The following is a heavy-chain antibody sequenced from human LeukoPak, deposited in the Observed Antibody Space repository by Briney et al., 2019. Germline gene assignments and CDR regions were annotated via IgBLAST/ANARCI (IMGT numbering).Heavy chain of an antibody. D-gene: IGHD6-19*01. Sequence: ASVKVSCKASGYTFTGYYMHWVRQAPGQGLEWMGWINPNSGGTNYAQKFQGRVTMTRDTSISTAYMELSRLRSDDTAVYYCARGIAVAAAGGSHYYYYGMDVWGQGTLVTVSS. CDR3: ARGIAVAAAGGSHYYYYGMDV. J-gene: IGHJ6*02. V-gene: IGHV1-2*02. CDR2: INPNSGGT. CDR1: GYTFTGYY.